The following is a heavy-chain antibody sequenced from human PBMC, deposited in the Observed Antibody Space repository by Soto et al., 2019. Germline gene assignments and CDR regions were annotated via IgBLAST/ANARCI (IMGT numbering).Heavy chain of an antibody. CDR1: GGSFSGYS. J-gene: IGHJ6*02. V-gene: IGHV4-34*01. D-gene: IGHD6-19*01. Sequence: SETLSLTWAVYGGSFSGYSWSWIRQPPGKGLEWIGDINHSGSARYNASLQSRVSISIDTPQKHFSLKLKSMTAADTAVYYCASSSGWRPHYSSQAMDVWGRGTVVTVSS. CDR2: INHSGSA. CDR3: ASSSGWRPHYSSQAMDV.